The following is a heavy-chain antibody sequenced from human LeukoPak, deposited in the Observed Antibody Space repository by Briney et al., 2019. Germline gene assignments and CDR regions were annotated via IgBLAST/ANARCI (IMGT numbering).Heavy chain of an antibody. CDR2: IIPIFGTA. CDR1: RGTFSSYA. V-gene: IGHV1-69*05. CDR3: ARVPLSSGWYLFDY. J-gene: IGHJ4*02. Sequence: GASVKVSCKASRGTFSSYAISWVRQAPGQGLEWMGRIIPIFGTANYAQKFQGRVTITTDESTSTAYMELSSLRSEDTAVYYCARVPLSSGWYLFDYWGQGTLVTVSS. D-gene: IGHD6-19*01.